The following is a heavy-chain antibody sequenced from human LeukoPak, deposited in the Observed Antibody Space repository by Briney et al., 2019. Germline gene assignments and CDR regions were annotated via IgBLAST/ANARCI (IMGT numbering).Heavy chain of an antibody. Sequence: PRASVKLSCKASGGTYHSYGIIWVRQAPGQGLEWMGGLIPVFGTTNFAQKFQDRITITADDSMTEVYMELSSLRSDDTAVYYCARAGTEITVTRGVIMWPPKSFDDWGQGTLVIVSS. J-gene: IGHJ4*02. CDR2: LIPVFGTT. D-gene: IGHD3-10*01. CDR1: GGTYHSYG. CDR3: ARAGTEITVTRGVIMWPPKSFDD. V-gene: IGHV1-69*01.